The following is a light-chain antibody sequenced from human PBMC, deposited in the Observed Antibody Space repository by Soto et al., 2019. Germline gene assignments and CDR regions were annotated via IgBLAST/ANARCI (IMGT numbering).Light chain of an antibody. J-gene: IGKJ1*01. CDR2: DAS. CDR3: QQRSNWPRT. Sequence: EIVLTQSPATLSLSPGERATLSCRASQSVSGYLAWYQQKPGQAPRLLVFDASNRATGIPARFSGSGSGTDFTLTISSLEPEDFAVYYCQQRSNWPRTFGQGTKVEIK. CDR1: QSVSGY. V-gene: IGKV3-11*01.